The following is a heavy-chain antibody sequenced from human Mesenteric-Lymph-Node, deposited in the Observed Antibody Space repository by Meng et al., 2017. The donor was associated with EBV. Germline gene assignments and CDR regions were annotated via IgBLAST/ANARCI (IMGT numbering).Heavy chain of an antibody. J-gene: IGHJ4*02. CDR3: ARDRGWELLDY. Sequence: QVHLQESGPGRPNRSQTLSSTFTVSGVSVSGDSFYLSWIRQHPEKGLEWIGFIHDSGITHYSPSLKSRVTISVDTSKNQFSLELRSMTPADTAVYYCARDRGWELLDYWGQGTLVTVSS. V-gene: IGHV4-61*01. CDR1: GVSVSGDSFY. D-gene: IGHD1-26*01. CDR2: IHDSGIT.